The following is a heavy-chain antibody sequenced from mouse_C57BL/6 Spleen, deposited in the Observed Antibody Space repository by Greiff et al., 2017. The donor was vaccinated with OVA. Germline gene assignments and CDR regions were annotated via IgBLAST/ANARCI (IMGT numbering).Heavy chain of an antibody. V-gene: IGHV5-17*01. CDR2: ISSGSSSI. CDR3: ARDYGNYVGYAMDY. Sequence: EVQGVESGGGLVKPGGSLKLSCAASGFTFSDYGMPWVRQAPEKGLEWVAYISSGSSSIYYADTVKGRFTISRDNAKNTLFLQMTSLRSEDTAMYYCARDYGNYVGYAMDYWGQGTSVTVSS. D-gene: IGHD2-1*01. J-gene: IGHJ4*01. CDR1: GFTFSDYG.